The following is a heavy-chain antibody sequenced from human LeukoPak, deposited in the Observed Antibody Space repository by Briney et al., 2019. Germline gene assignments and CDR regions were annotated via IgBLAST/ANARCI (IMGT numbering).Heavy chain of an antibody. V-gene: IGHV3-7*01. Sequence: PGGSLRLSCAVSGFSISDYWMTWVRQAPGKGLECVANIKGDGSVKNYVDSVKGRFTISRDNAKNSLYLQMNSLRVEDTAVYYCVRQAGVSWGQGTLVTVSS. CDR2: IKGDGSVK. J-gene: IGHJ5*01. CDR1: GFSISDYW. CDR3: VRQAGVS. D-gene: IGHD6-19*01.